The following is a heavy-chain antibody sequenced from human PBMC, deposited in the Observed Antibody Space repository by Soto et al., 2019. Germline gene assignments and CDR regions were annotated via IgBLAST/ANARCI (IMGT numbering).Heavy chain of an antibody. V-gene: IGHV1-2*02. D-gene: IGHD6-13*01. CDR2: TNPNSGGT. Sequence: ASVKVSCKASGYTFTGYYMHWVRQAPGQGLEWMGWTNPNSGGTNYAQKFQGRVTMTRDTSISTAYMELSRLRSDDTAVYYCARDGGVLEYSSSSWFDPWGQGTLVTVS. CDR3: ARDGGVLEYSSSSWFDP. CDR1: GYTFTGYY. J-gene: IGHJ5*02.